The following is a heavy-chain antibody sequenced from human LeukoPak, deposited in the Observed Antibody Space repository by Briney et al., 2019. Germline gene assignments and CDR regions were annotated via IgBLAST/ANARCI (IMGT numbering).Heavy chain of an antibody. CDR1: GFTFRNHW. V-gene: IGHV3-7*01. CDR3: ATISAQTFDI. D-gene: IGHD5-24*01. CDR2: IKPDGIDK. J-gene: IGHJ3*02. Sequence: GRSVRLSCVGSGFTFRNHWVNWVRQSPRKGLEWVANIKPDGIDKYYVDSARGRFTVSRDNAKNSAFLQMNSLRAEDTAIYYCATISAQTFDIWGQGTLVSVSS.